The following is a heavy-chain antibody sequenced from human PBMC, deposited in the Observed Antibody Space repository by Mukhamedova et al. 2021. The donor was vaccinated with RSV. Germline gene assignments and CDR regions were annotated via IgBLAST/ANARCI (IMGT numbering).Heavy chain of an antibody. Sequence: AEYMGGRVTITADKSTSTAYMELSSLRSEDTAVYYCARVVSNYYHYWGQGTLVTVSS. CDR3: ARVVSNYYHY. D-gene: IGHD4-11*01. J-gene: IGHJ4*02. V-gene: IGHV1-69*04.